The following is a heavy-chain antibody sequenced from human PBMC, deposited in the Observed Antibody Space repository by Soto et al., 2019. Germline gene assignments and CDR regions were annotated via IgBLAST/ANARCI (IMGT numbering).Heavy chain of an antibody. CDR3: APQIVGGNAFDP. V-gene: IGHV4-61*01. D-gene: IGHD1-26*01. CDR1: GGSVSSGSYY. Sequence: QAQLQESGPGLVKPSETLSLTCTVSGGSVSSGSYYWSWIRQPPGKGLEGIGYIYYSGSTNYNPSLKSRVTISVDTSKNQFALKLSSVTAADTAVYYCAPQIVGGNAFDPWGEGTLVTVSA. CDR2: IYYSGST. J-gene: IGHJ5*02.